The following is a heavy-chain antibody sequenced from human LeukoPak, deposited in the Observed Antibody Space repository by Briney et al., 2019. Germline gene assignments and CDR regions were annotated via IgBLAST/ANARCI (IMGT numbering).Heavy chain of an antibody. CDR3: AKDVGYSSSWYWSVVTYYYYMDV. J-gene: IGHJ6*03. Sequence: PSETLSLTCTVSSGSIGSYYWSWIRQPPGKGLEWIGYIYYTGSTDYNPSLKSRVTILVDRSKNQFSLKLSSLTAADTAVYYCAKDVGYSSSWYWSVVTYYYYMDVWGKGATVTISS. CDR2: IYYTGST. D-gene: IGHD6-13*01. CDR1: SGSIGSYY. V-gene: IGHV4-59*01.